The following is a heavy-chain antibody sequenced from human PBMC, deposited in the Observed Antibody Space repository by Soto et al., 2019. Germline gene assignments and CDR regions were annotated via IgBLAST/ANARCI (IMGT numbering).Heavy chain of an antibody. CDR1: GFTFSSYA. D-gene: IGHD2-15*01. CDR3: SSSCSGGSCYSIYYYYYGMDV. CDR2: ISSSSSYI. Sequence: GGSLRLSCAASGFTFSSYAMSWVRQAPGKGLEWVSSISSSSSYIYYADSVKGRFTISRDNAKNSLYLQMNSLRADVTAVYYCSSSCSGGSCYSIYYYYYGMDVWGQGTTVTVSS. J-gene: IGHJ6*02. V-gene: IGHV3-21*04.